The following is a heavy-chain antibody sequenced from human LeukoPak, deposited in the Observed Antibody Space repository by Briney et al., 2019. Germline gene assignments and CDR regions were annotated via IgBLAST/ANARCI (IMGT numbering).Heavy chain of an antibody. CDR2: ISAYNGNT. CDR3: AILGYGFGYGVYYYYGVDV. Sequence: GASVKVSCKASGYTFTSYGISWVRQAPGQGLEWMGWISAYNGNTNYAQKLQGRVTMTTDTSTSTAYMELSSLRSEDTALYYCAILGYGFGYGVYYYYGVDVWGQGTTVTVSS. CDR1: GYTFTSYG. V-gene: IGHV1-18*01. D-gene: IGHD5-18*01. J-gene: IGHJ6*02.